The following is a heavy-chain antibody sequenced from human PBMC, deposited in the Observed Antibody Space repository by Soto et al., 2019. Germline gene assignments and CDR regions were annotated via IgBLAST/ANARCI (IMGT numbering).Heavy chain of an antibody. V-gene: IGHV4-31*03. CDR3: ARDGHYSLTGDDY. D-gene: IGHD3-10*01. CDR2: IYYSGST. J-gene: IGHJ4*02. CDR1: GGSISSGGYY. Sequence: SETLSLTCTVSGGSISSGGYYWSWIRQHPGKGLEWIGYIYYSGSTYYNPSLKSRVTISVDTSKNQFSLKLSSVTAADTAVYYCARDGHYSLTGDDYWGQGTLVTVSS.